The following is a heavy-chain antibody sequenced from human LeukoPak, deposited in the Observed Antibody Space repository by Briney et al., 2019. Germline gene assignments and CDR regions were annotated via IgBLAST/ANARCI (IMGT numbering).Heavy chain of an antibody. CDR1: GFTFSTYG. J-gene: IGHJ6*02. CDR3: AKVYCSSTSCYFSYYYYGMDV. V-gene: IGHV3-30*18. CDR2: ISYDGSNK. D-gene: IGHD2-2*01. Sequence: GGSLRLSCAASGFTFSTYGMHCVRQAPGKGLEWVAVISYDGSNKYYADSVKGRFTISRDNSKNTLYLQMNSLRAEDTAVYYCAKVYCSSTSCYFSYYYYGMDVWGQGTTVTVSS.